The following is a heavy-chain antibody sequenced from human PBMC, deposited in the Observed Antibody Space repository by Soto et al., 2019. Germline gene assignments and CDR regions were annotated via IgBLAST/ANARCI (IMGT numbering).Heavy chain of an antibody. V-gene: IGHV4-34*01. J-gene: IGHJ5*02. CDR2: INHSGST. CDR3: AIGGVAARRGNWFDP. CDR1: GGSFSGYY. Sequence: SETLSLTCAVSGGSFSGYYWSWIRQPPGKGLEWIGEINHSGSTNYNPSLKSRVTISVDTSKNQFSLKLSSVTAADTAVYYCAIGGVAARRGNWFDPWGQGTLVTVSS. D-gene: IGHD6-6*01.